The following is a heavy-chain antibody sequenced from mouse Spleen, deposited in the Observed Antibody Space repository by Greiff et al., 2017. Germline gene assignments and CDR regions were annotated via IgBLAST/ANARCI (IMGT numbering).Heavy chain of an antibody. J-gene: IGHJ3*01. CDR3: ARQARATLWFAY. Sequence: EVKLVESGGGLVKPGGSLKLSCAASGFTFSSYAMSWVRQTPEKRLEWVAAINSNGGSTYYPDTVKDRFTISRDNAKNTLYLQMSSLRSEDTALYYCARQARATLWFAYWGQGTLVTVSA. CDR1: GFTFSSYA. V-gene: IGHV5-6-2*01. CDR2: INSNGGST. D-gene: IGHD3-1*01.